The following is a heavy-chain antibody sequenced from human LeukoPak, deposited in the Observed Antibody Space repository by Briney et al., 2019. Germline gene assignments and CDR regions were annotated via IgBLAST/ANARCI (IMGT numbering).Heavy chain of an antibody. CDR3: ARGRHYYDSSDSKGVMGN. V-gene: IGHV1-46*01. CDR1: GYTFTSYY. CDR2: INPSGGST. J-gene: IGHJ4*02. Sequence: ASVKVSCKASGYTFTSYYMHWVRQAPGQGLEWMGIINPSGGSTSYAQKFQGRVTMTRDMSTSTVYMELSSLRSGDTAVYYCARGRHYYDSSDSKGVMGNWGQGTLVTVSS. D-gene: IGHD3-22*01.